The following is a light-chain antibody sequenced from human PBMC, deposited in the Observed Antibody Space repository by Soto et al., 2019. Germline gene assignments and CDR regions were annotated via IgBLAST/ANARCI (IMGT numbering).Light chain of an antibody. CDR1: QTVSSNS. CDR2: GAS. J-gene: IGKJ5*01. CDR3: QQYGSSLIT. Sequence: ENVLTQSPGTLSLSPGERATLSCRASQTVSSNSLAWYQQKPGQAPRFLIYGASSRATGIPDRFSGSGSGTDFTLTISRLEPEDFAVYYCQQYGSSLITFGQGTRLE. V-gene: IGKV3-20*01.